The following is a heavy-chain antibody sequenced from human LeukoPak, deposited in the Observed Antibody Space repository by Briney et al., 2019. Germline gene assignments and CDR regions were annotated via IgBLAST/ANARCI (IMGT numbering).Heavy chain of an antibody. D-gene: IGHD5-18*01. CDR2: ISSSSSYI. Sequence: GGSLRLSCAASGFTFSSYSMNWVRQAPGKGLEWVSSISSSSSYIYYADSVKGRFTISRDNAKNSLYLQMNSLRAEDTAVYYCARDRGYSYGLHRWFDPWGQGTLVTVSS. CDR1: GFTFSSYS. J-gene: IGHJ5*02. CDR3: ARDRGYSYGLHRWFDP. V-gene: IGHV3-21*01.